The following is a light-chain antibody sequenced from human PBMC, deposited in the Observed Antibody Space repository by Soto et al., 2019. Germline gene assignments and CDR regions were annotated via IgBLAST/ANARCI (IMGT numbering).Light chain of an antibody. CDR3: QQYGSSPQT. J-gene: IGKJ1*01. V-gene: IGKV3-20*01. Sequence: EMVLTQSPGTLSLSPGESATLSCRASQYVSARFLAWYQQKPGQAPRLLIYGASDRATGIPDRFTGSGSGTDFTLTINRLEPEDFAVYFCQQYGSSPQTFGQGTKVEI. CDR1: QYVSARF. CDR2: GAS.